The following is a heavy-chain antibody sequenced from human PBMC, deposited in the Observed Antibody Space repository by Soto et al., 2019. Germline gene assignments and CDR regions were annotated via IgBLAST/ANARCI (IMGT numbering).Heavy chain of an antibody. V-gene: IGHV1-2*02. CDR2: MNPNTGGA. J-gene: IGHJ4*02. CDR1: GYNFNGYY. D-gene: IGHD6-19*01. CDR3: AKVISTIGSKQWLAQTKHQALDY. Sequence: QVNLVQSGAEVKKPGASVKVSCKASGYNFNGYYIHWVRQAPGQGLEWMGWMNPNTGGANYAQKFQGKVIMTTDTSISTAYLELRSQTSDDTAVYYCAKVISTIGSKQWLAQTKHQALDYWGQGTLVTVSS.